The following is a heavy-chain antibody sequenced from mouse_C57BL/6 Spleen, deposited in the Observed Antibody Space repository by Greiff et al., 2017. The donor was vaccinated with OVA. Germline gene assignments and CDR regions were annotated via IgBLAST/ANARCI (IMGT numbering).Heavy chain of an antibody. Sequence: VQLQQPGTELVKPGASVKLSCKASGYTFTSYWMHWVKQRPGQGLEWIGNINPSNGGTNYNEKFKSKATLTVDKSSSTAYMQLSSLTSEDSAVYYCARPPYYYGSSYDAMDYWGQGTSVTVSS. V-gene: IGHV1-53*01. CDR3: ARPPYYYGSSYDAMDY. J-gene: IGHJ4*01. CDR1: GYTFTSYW. D-gene: IGHD1-1*01. CDR2: INPSNGGT.